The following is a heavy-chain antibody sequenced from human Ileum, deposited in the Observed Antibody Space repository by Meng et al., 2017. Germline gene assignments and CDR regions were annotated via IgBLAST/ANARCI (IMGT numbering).Heavy chain of an antibody. CDR1: GGSFSGYY. J-gene: IGHJ4*02. Sequence: GVGSSQPSRTPFSACAVDGGSFSGYYWSWIPQAPGKGLEWIGEINHSGGTHYNPSLSSRVTISVDTSKNQFSLKVNSVTAADTAFYYCARVDFRGDSRDSSGLGLWGQGTLVTVSS. CDR3: ARVDFRGDSRDSSGLGL. D-gene: IGHD3-22*01. CDR2: INHSGGT. V-gene: IGHV4-34*01.